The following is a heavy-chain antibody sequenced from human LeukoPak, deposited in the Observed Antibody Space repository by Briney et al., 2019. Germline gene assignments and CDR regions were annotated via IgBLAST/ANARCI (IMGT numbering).Heavy chain of an antibody. J-gene: IGHJ5*02. CDR2: IYYSGST. D-gene: IGHD2-2*01. CDR1: GGSISSGGYY. V-gene: IGHV4-31*03. Sequence: SETLSLTCTVSGGSISSGGYYWSWIRQHPGKGLEWIVYIYYSGSTYYNPSLKSRVTISVDTSKNQFSLKLSPVTAADTAVYYCARVDCSSTSCQNWFDPWGQGTLVTVSS. CDR3: ARVDCSSTSCQNWFDP.